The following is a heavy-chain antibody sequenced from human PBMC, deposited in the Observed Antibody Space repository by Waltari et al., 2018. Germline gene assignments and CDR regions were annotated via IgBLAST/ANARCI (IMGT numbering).Heavy chain of an antibody. CDR3: AKRVAVPGSTYYFDY. D-gene: IGHD2-2*01. Sequence: EVQLLESGGGLVQPGGSLRLSCAASGFTFSSYAMSWVRQAPGKGLEWVSVISGSDGTTYYADSVKGRFTISRDNSKNTLYLQMNSLRAEDTAIYYCAKRVAVPGSTYYFDYWGQGTLVTVSS. CDR1: GFTFSSYA. V-gene: IGHV3-23*01. CDR2: ISGSDGTT. J-gene: IGHJ4*02.